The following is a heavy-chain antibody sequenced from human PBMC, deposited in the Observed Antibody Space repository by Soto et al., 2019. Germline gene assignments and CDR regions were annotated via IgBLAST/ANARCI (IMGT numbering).Heavy chain of an antibody. J-gene: IGHJ5*02. D-gene: IGHD6-13*01. V-gene: IGHV4-39*01. CDR1: GGSINSSSFH. Sequence: ASETLSLTCTFSGGSINSSSFHWGWIRQPPGKGLEWIGSIYYSGSTYYSPSLKSRVTISVDTSKNQFSLKLSSVTAADTAVYYCARRERAAGTDWWFDPWGQGTRVT. CDR3: ARRERAAGTDWWFDP. CDR2: IYYSGST.